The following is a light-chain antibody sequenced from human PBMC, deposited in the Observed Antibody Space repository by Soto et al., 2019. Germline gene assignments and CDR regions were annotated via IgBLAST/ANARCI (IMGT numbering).Light chain of an antibody. CDR2: DVS. CDR1: SSDVGAYNY. CDR3: SSYTSATTYV. Sequence: QSVLTQPASVSGSPGQSITISCTGTSSDVGAYNYDSWYQQYPGEAPKGIIYDVSHRPAGVSNPFSGSKSGNTASLTLSGPQSQDEADYYCSSYTSATTYVFVTGTKLTVL. J-gene: IGLJ1*01. V-gene: IGLV2-14*01.